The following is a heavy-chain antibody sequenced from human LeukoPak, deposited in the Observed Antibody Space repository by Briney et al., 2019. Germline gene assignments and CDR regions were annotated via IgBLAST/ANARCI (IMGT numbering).Heavy chain of an antibody. V-gene: IGHV1-2*02. J-gene: IGHJ4*02. CDR3: ARAPKGGSYYDY. D-gene: IGHD3-16*01. CDR1: GYTFTGYY. Sequence: ASVKVSCKASGYTFTGYYMHWVRQAPGQGLEWMGWINPNSGGTSYAQKFQGRVTMTRDTSISTAYMELSRLRSDDTAVYYCARAPKGGSYYDYWGQGTLVTVSS. CDR2: INPNSGGT.